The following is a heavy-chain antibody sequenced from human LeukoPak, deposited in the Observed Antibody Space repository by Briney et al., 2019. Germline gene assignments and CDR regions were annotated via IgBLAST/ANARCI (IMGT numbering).Heavy chain of an antibody. J-gene: IGHJ3*02. CDR1: GGSISSSSYY. Sequence: PSETLSLTCTVSGGSISSSSYYWGWIRQPPGKGLEWIASIYSSGSTYYNSSLQSRVTISLDTSKNQFSLKLSSVTAADTAVYFCARGPYSYDSSGAFDIWGQGTMVTVSS. D-gene: IGHD3-22*01. V-gene: IGHV4-39*01. CDR2: IYSSGST. CDR3: ARGPYSYDSSGAFDI.